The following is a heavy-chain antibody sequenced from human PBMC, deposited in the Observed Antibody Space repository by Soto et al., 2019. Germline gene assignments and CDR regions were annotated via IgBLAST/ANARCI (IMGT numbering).Heavy chain of an antibody. CDR2: IYYSGST. V-gene: IGHV4-59*08. Sequence: QVQLQESGPGLVKPSETLSLTCTVSSGSFSSYYWGWIRQPPGKGLEWIGYIYYSGSTNYNPSLESRVTISLDTSKNHFSLKLSSVTAADTAVYYCARVTYSSSSSAYFDYWGQGTLVTVSS. D-gene: IGHD6-6*01. J-gene: IGHJ4*02. CDR1: SGSFSSYY. CDR3: ARVTYSSSSSAYFDY.